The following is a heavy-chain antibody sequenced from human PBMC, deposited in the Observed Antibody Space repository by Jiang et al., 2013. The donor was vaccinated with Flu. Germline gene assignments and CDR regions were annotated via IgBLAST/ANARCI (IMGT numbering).Heavy chain of an antibody. CDR3: AKDFGYYYDSSGYSNGEYFQH. D-gene: IGHD3-22*01. Sequence: TFSSYAMSWVRQAPGKGLEWVSAISGSGGSTYYADSVKGRFTISRDNSKNTLYLQMNSLRAEDTAVYYCAKDFGYYYDSSGYSNGEYFQHWGQGTLVTVSS. J-gene: IGHJ1*01. V-gene: IGHV3-23*01. CDR1: TFSSYA. CDR2: ISGSGGST.